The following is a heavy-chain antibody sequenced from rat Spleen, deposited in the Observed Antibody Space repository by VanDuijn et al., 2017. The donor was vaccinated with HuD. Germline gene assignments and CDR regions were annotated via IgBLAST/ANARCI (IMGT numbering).Heavy chain of an antibody. V-gene: IGHV2-41*01. CDR3: TRGGYSTFGDY. CDR1: GLSLTSYN. D-gene: IGHD1-2*01. J-gene: IGHJ2*01. CDR2: IWNTGGT. Sequence: QVQLKESGPGPVQPSETLSLTCTVSGLSLTSYNVHWVRQPPGKGLEWMGVIWNTGGTRYNSALKSRLSISKDTSKSQVFLKMNSLQADDTAIYYCTRGGYSTFGDYWGQGVMVTVSS.